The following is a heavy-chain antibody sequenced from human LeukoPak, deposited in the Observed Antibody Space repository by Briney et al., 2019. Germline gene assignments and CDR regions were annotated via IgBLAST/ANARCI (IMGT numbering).Heavy chain of an antibody. D-gene: IGHD3-22*01. V-gene: IGHV4-59*01. CDR3: AREDYYDSSGLIDY. CDR2: IYYSGST. J-gene: IGHJ4*02. CDR1: GGSISSYY. Sequence: SETLSLTCTVSGGSISSYYWSWIRQHPGKGLEWIGYIYYSGSTNYSPSLKSRVTISVDTSKNQFSLKLSSVTAADTAVYYCAREDYYDSSGLIDYWGQGTLVTVSS.